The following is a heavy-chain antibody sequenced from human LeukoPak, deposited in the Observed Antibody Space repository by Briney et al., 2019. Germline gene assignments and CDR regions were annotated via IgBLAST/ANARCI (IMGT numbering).Heavy chain of an antibody. Sequence: PGGSLRLSCVGSGFIFSSSGIHWVRQAPGKGLVWVAGISYDGSEKYYAESVRGRFTISRDNSKTTVYLQMNSLKIEDTAVYYCAKDLLAVTAPKAYFDFWGQGTLVTVSS. CDR3: AKDLLAVTAPKAYFDF. CDR1: GFIFSSSG. V-gene: IGHV3-30*18. CDR2: ISYDGSEK. J-gene: IGHJ4*02. D-gene: IGHD2-21*02.